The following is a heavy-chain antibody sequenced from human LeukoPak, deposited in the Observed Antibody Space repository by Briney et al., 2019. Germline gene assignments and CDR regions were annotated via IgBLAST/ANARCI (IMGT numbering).Heavy chain of an antibody. CDR3: ARLGTTVTTDY. D-gene: IGHD4-17*01. CDR2: IYYRGST. J-gene: IGHJ4*02. V-gene: IGHV4-39*01. Sequence: SETLSLTCTVSGGSIGSSSYYWGWIRQPPGQGLEGIGRIYYRGSTYYNPSLKSRVTISVDTSKNQFSLKLSSVTAADTAVYYCARLGTTVTTDYWGQGTLVTVSS. CDR1: GGSIGSSSYY.